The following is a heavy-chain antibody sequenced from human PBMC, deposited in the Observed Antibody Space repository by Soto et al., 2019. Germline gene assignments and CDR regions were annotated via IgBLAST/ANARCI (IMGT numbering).Heavy chain of an antibody. CDR2: ISGSGGST. CDR3: AKAHYQYYYDSSGYSGY. Sequence: PGGSLRLSCATSGFTFSSYAMSWVRQAPGKGLEWVSAISGSGGSTYYADSVKGRFTISRDNSKNTLYLQMNSLRAEDTAVYYCAKAHYQYYYDSSGYSGYWGQGTLVTGSS. CDR1: GFTFSSYA. D-gene: IGHD3-22*01. V-gene: IGHV3-23*01. J-gene: IGHJ4*02.